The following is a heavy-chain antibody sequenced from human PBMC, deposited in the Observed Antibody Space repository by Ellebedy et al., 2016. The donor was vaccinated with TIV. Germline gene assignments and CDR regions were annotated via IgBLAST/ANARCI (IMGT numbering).Heavy chain of an antibody. CDR2: INHSGST. J-gene: IGHJ4*02. CDR1: GGSFSNYY. V-gene: IGHV4-34*01. D-gene: IGHD2-21*01. Sequence: SETLSLXXAVYGGSFSNYYWSWIRQPPGKGLEWIGEINHSGSTNYKSSLKSRVTISVDTSKNQFSMKLSSVTAADTAVYYCARRQFPKPFDFWGQGTLVTVSS. CDR3: ARRQFPKPFDF.